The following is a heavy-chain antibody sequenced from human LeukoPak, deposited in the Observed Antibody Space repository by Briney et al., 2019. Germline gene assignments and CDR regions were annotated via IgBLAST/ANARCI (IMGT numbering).Heavy chain of an antibody. V-gene: IGHV1-2*02. D-gene: IGHD3-22*01. J-gene: IGHJ3*01. Sequence: ASVKVSCKASGYTFTDSFMHWGRQAPGQGLEWRGWINTDSGATKYAQKFQGRVTVTRDMSISTAFMELSSLRSDDTAVYYCARDDYGSSGKVAPGSWGKGTMVTVSS. CDR1: GYTFTDSF. CDR3: ARDDYGSSGKVAPGS. CDR2: INTDSGAT.